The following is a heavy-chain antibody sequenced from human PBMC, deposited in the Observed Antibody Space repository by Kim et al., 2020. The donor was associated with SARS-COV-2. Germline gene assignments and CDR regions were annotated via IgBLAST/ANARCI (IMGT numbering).Heavy chain of an antibody. CDR2: IYPADSDT. V-gene: IGHV5-51*01. D-gene: IGHD4-17*01. J-gene: IGHJ6*01. CDR3: ARGHTVTTEEAGYVYYGM. Sequence: GESLKISCEGSGYTFTNYWIGWVRQMPGKGLEWMGIIYPADSDTRYNPSFQGQVTISADTSITTAYLQWSSLKASDTARYYCARGHTVTTEEAGYVYYGM. CDR1: GYTFTNYW.